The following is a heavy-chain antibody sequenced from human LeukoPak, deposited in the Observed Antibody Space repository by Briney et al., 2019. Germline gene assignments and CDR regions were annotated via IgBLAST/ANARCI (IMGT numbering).Heavy chain of an antibody. Sequence: GGSLRLSCAASGFTVSSNYMSWVRQAPGKGLEWVSVIYSGGSTYYADSVKGRFTISRDNSKNTLYLQMNSLRAEDTAVYYCARVMVRGVIESAFDIWGQGTMVTVSS. D-gene: IGHD3-10*01. J-gene: IGHJ3*02. CDR3: ARVMVRGVIESAFDI. CDR1: GFTVSSNY. V-gene: IGHV3-66*01. CDR2: IYSGGST.